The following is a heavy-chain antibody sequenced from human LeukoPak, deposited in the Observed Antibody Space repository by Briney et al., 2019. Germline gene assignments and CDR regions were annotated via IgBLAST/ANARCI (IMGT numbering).Heavy chain of an antibody. Sequence: PSETLSLTCTASGGSISGYYWSWIRQPPGKGLEWVGYIYYSGSTNYNPSLKSRVTISVDTSKNQFSLNLNSVTAADTAVYYCARRGAARRYDGLDVWGQGTTVTVSS. CDR3: ARRGAARRYDGLDV. CDR1: GGSISGYY. D-gene: IGHD6-6*01. J-gene: IGHJ6*02. V-gene: IGHV4-59*08. CDR2: IYYSGST.